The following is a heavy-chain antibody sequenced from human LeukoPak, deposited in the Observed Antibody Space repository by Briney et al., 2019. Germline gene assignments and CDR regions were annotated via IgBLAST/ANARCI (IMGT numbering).Heavy chain of an antibody. CDR2: IYYSGTT. CDR1: GGSISSGGYY. CDR3: ARDGTWIQLNGLGGSNGMDV. J-gene: IGHJ6*02. D-gene: IGHD5-18*01. V-gene: IGHV4-31*03. Sequence: TLSLTCTVSGGSISSGGYYWSWIRQHPGKGLEWIGYIYYSGTTYYNPSLRSRVNISVDTSKNQFSLKLSSVTAADTAVYYCARDGTWIQLNGLGGSNGMDVWGQGTTVTVSS.